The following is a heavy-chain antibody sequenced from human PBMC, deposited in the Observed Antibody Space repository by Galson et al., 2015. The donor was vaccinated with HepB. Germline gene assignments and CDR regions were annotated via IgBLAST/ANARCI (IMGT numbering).Heavy chain of an antibody. J-gene: IGHJ4*02. CDR1: GSTFATYF. CDR2: INGGNGNT. CDR3: ARVGGIGVASSLEY. Sequence: SVKVSCKASGSTFATYFIHWVRQAPGQRLEWMGWINGGNGNTQYSQSFQGRVTITRDTSASTAYMELRSLRSEDTAVYYCARVGGIGVASSLEYWGQGTLVTVSS. D-gene: IGHD1-1*01. V-gene: IGHV1-3*01.